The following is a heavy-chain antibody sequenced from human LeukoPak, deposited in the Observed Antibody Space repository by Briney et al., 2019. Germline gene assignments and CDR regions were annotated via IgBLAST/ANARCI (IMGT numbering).Heavy chain of an antibody. V-gene: IGHV1-2*02. CDR3: ARVGDSSGYSFGYYYYYYMDV. J-gene: IGHJ6*03. CDR1: GYTFTGYY. CDR2: INPNSGGT. Sequence: ASVKVSCKTSGYTFTGYYMHWVRQAPEQGLEWMGWINPNSGGTNYAQKFQGRVTMTRNTSISTAYMELSSLRSEDTAVYYCARVGDSSGYSFGYYYYYYMDVWGKGTTVTISS. D-gene: IGHD3-22*01.